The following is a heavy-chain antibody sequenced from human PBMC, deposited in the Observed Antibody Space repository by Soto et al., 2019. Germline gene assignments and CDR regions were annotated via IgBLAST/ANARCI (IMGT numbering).Heavy chain of an antibody. Sequence: SQTLSLTGASSGGSVSSNSAAWNWIRKSPSRGLEWLGRTYYRSKWYNDYAVSVKSRITINPDTSKNQFSLQLNSVTPEDTAVYYCARSSISYIVVVPAAMRANWFDPWGQGTLVTVSS. V-gene: IGHV6-1*01. CDR1: GGSVSSNSAA. D-gene: IGHD2-2*01. CDR3: ARSSISYIVVVPAAMRANWFDP. J-gene: IGHJ5*02. CDR2: TYYRSKWYN.